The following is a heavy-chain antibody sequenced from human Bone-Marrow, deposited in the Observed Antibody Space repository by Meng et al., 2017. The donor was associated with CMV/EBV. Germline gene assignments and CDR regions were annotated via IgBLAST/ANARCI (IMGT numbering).Heavy chain of an antibody. CDR3: ARDPDDFWSGWGHDGMDV. CDR1: GGSINSVGYY. V-gene: IGHV4-31*03. Sequence: LRLSCTVSGGSINSVGYYWTWIRQHPGKGLEWIGYIYYSGGTNYNPSLQSRVTISVDTSKNQFSLKLSSVTAADTAVYYCARDPDDFWSGWGHDGMDVWGQGTTVTVSS. CDR2: IYYSGGT. D-gene: IGHD3-3*01. J-gene: IGHJ6*02.